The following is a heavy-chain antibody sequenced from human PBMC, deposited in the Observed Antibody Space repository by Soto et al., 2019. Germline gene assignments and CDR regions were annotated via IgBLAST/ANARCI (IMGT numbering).Heavy chain of an antibody. V-gene: IGHV5-51*01. CDR2: IYPGDSDT. D-gene: IGHD3-9*01. Sequence: GESLKISCKGSGYSFTSYWIGWVRQMPGKGLEWMGIIYPGDSDTRYSPSFQGQVTISADKSISTAYLQWSSLKASDTAMYYCAIAYDMFTGYASVYMDVLGQGTTVSVSS. CDR1: GYSFTSYW. J-gene: IGHJ6*02. CDR3: AIAYDMFTGYASVYMDV.